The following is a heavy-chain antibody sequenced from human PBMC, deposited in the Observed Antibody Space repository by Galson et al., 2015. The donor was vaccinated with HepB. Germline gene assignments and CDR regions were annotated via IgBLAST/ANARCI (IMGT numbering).Heavy chain of an antibody. V-gene: IGHV3-30-3*01. CDR2: ISYDGSNK. D-gene: IGHD6-19*01. CDR3: AREIAVAGTFGMDV. Sequence: SLRLSCAASGFTFSSYAMHWVRQAPGKGLEWVAAISYDGSNKYYADSVKGRFTISRDNSKNTLYLQMNSLRAEDTAVYYCAREIAVAGTFGMDVWGQGTTVTVSS. CDR1: GFTFSSYA. J-gene: IGHJ6*02.